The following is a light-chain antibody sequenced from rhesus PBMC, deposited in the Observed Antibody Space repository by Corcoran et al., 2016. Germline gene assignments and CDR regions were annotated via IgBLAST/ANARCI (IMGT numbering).Light chain of an antibody. Sequence: DIQMTQSPSSLSASVGDTVTITCRASQDISSYLNWFQQKPGKAPNLLIYAASSLESGVPSRFSGSGSGTEFTLTISSLQPEDFAADYCLQHNSYLTFGGGTKVEIK. CDR3: LQHNSYLT. CDR2: AAS. CDR1: QDISSY. V-gene: IGKV1-28*01. J-gene: IGKJ4*01.